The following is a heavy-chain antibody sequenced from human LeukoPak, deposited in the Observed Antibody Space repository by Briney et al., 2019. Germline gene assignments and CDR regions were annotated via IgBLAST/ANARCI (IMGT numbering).Heavy chain of an antibody. V-gene: IGHV3-23*01. CDR2: ISGSGGST. Sequence: GGSLRLSCAASGFTFSSYAMSWVRQAPGKGLEWVSAISGSGGSTYYADSVKGRFTISRDNSKNTLYLQMNSLRAEDTAVYYCAKVTLWFGELSDTEVYYWGQGTLVTVSS. CDR3: AKVTLWFGELSDTEVYY. CDR1: GFTFSSYA. J-gene: IGHJ4*02. D-gene: IGHD3-10*01.